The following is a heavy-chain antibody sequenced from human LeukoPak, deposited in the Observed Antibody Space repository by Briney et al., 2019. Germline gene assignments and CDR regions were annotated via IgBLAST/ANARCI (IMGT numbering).Heavy chain of an antibody. J-gene: IGHJ4*02. D-gene: IGHD5-12*01. V-gene: IGHV3-23*01. CDR1: GFTFSSYG. CDR2: ISGSGGST. Sequence: GGSLRLSCAASGFTFSSYGMSWVRQAPGKGLEWVSAISGSGGSTYYADSVKGRFTISRDNSKNTLYLQMNSLRPEDTAVYYCAKDRGYSGYDSPIDYWGQGTLVTVSS. CDR3: AKDRGYSGYDSPIDY.